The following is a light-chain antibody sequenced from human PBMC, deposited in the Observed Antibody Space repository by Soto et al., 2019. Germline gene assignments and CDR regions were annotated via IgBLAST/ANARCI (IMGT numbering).Light chain of an antibody. CDR3: QQYSNWPS. CDR1: QSVSSN. CDR2: GAS. V-gene: IGKV3-15*01. Sequence: EIVMTQSPATLSVSPGERATLSCRASQSVSSNLAWYQQKPGQAPRLLIYGASTRATGIPARFSGSGSGTEFTLTISSLQSEDFAVYYCQQYSNWPSFGPGTKVEIK. J-gene: IGKJ3*01.